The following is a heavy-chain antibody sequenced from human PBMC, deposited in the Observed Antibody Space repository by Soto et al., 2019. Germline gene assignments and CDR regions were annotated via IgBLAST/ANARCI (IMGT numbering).Heavy chain of an antibody. Sequence: GASVKVSCKASGGTFSSYAISWVRQAPGQGLEWMGGIIPIFGTANYAQKFQGRVTITADESTSTAYMELSSLRSEDTAVYYCARDTMVRGVISSKKIDCYYYGMDVWGQGTTVTVSS. D-gene: IGHD3-10*01. V-gene: IGHV1-69*13. CDR2: IIPIFGTA. J-gene: IGHJ6*02. CDR1: GGTFSSYA. CDR3: ARDTMVRGVISSKKIDCYYYGMDV.